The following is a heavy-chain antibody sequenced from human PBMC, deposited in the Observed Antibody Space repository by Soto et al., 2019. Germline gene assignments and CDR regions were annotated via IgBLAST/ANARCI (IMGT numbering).Heavy chain of an antibody. CDR1: GFTFSSYG. CDR2: ISYGGSNK. J-gene: IGHJ4*02. D-gene: IGHD5-12*01. CDR3: AKGGRGYSGYDPIDY. Sequence: QVQLVESGGGVVQPGRSLRLSCAASGFTFSSYGMHWVRQAPGKGLEWVAVISYGGSNKYYADSVKGRFTISRDNSKNTLYLQMNSLRAEDTAVYYCAKGGRGYSGYDPIDYWGQGTLVTVSS. V-gene: IGHV3-30*18.